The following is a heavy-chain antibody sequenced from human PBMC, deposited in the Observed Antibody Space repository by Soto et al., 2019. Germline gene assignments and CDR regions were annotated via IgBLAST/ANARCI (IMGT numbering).Heavy chain of an antibody. J-gene: IGHJ6*03. CDR1: GYTFTSYD. D-gene: IGHD3-3*01. V-gene: IGHV1-8*01. CDR3: ARTTYYDFWSGSPNMDV. Sequence: QVQLVQSGAEVKKPGASVKVSCKASGYTFTSYDINWVRQASGQGLEWMGWMNPNSGNTGYAQKFQGRVTMTRNTSISTAYMELSSLRSEDTAVYYCARTTYYDFWSGSPNMDVWGKGTTVTVSS. CDR2: MNPNSGNT.